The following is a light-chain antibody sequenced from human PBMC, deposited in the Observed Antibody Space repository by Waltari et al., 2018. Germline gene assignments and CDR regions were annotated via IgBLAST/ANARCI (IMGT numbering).Light chain of an antibody. CDR2: LGS. Sequence: DIVMTQSPLSLPVTPGEPASISCRSSQSLLHSNGYNYLDWYLQKPGQSLQLLIYLGSNRASGVPDRFSGSGSGTDFTLKISRVEAEDVGVYYCMQALQTKLTFGGGTKVEIK. V-gene: IGKV2-28*01. CDR1: QSLLHSNGYNY. J-gene: IGKJ4*01. CDR3: MQALQTKLT.